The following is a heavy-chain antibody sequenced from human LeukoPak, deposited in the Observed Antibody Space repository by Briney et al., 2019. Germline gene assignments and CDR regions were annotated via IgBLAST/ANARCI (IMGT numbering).Heavy chain of an antibody. J-gene: IGHJ4*02. CDR1: GFTFSSAW. V-gene: IGHV3-15*01. D-gene: IGHD3-16*01. CDR2: IKRKTEGEAT. Sequence: KPGGSLRLSCAASGFTFSSAWMNWVRQAPGKGLEWVGRIKRKTEGEATDYAAPVKGRFTISRDDSKNTLYLQINSLKTEDTAVYYCTTNFTDVYVWGSYYFDYWGQGTLVTVSS. CDR3: TTNFTDVYVWGSYYFDY.